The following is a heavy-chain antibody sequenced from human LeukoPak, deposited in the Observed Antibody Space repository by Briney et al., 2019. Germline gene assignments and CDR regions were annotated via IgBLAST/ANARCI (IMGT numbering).Heavy chain of an antibody. CDR2: IIPIFGTA. D-gene: IGHD3-22*01. J-gene: IGHJ6*02. CDR1: GGTFSSYA. V-gene: IGHV1-69*13. CDR3: ARDPGYPNYYDSSGSPYYYYGMDV. Sequence: SVKVSCKASGGTFSSYAISWVRQAPGQGLEWMGGIIPIFGTANYAQKFQGRVTIAADESTSTAYMELSSLRSEDTAVYYCARDPGYPNYYDSSGSPYYYYGMDVWGQGTTVTVSS.